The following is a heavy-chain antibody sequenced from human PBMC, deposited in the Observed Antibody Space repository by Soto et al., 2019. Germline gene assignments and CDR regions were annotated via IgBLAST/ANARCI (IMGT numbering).Heavy chain of an antibody. V-gene: IGHV3-30*18. CDR1: GFTFSSYG. CDR3: AKDLPGGMDV. Sequence: PVGSLRLSCAASGFTFSSYGMHWVRQAPGKGLEWVAVISYDGSNKYYADSVKGRFTISRDNSKNTLYLQKNSLRAEDTAVYYCAKDLPGGMDVWGQGTTVTVSS. CDR2: ISYDGSNK. J-gene: IGHJ6*02.